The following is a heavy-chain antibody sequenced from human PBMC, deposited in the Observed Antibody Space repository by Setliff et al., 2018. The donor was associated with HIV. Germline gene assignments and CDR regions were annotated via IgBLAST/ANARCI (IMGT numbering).Heavy chain of an antibody. CDR1: GYTFSTYA. D-gene: IGHD5-18*01. CDR3: ARDRLMRGYSYGELDY. CDR2: ISAGKGMT. J-gene: IGHJ4*02. Sequence: ASVKVSCKGSGYTFSTYAMHWVRQAPGQRLEWMGWISAGKGMTKYSKKFQGRVTLTRDTAASTAYMELSSLRSEDTAVYYCARDRLMRGYSYGELDYWGQGTLVTVS. V-gene: IGHV1-3*01.